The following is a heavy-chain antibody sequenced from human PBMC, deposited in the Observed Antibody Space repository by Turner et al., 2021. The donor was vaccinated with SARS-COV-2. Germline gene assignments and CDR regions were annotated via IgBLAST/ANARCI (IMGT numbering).Heavy chain of an antibody. CDR3: ARWGPNYYDSSGYYPDAFDI. J-gene: IGHJ3*02. D-gene: IGHD3-22*01. CDR1: GFTFSSYS. Sequence: EVQLVESGGGLVKPGGSLRLPCAASGFTFSSYSMNWVRQAPGKVLEWVSSISSSGSYIYYVDSVKGRFTISRDNAKNSLYLQMNSLRAEDTAVYYCARWGPNYYDSSGYYPDAFDIWGQGTMVTVSS. V-gene: IGHV3-21*01. CDR2: ISSSGSYI.